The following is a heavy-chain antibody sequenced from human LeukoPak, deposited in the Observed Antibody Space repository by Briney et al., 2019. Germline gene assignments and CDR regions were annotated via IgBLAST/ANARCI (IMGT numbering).Heavy chain of an antibody. Sequence: SETLSLTCAVYGGSFSGYYWSWIRHPPGKGLEWIGEINHSGSTNYNPSLKSRVTISVDTSKNQFSLKLSSVTAADTAVYYCARSSFQVNYYYYYYMDVWGKGTTVTISS. J-gene: IGHJ6*03. CDR2: INHSGST. D-gene: IGHD4-23*01. V-gene: IGHV4-34*01. CDR3: ARSSFQVNYYYYYYMDV. CDR1: GGSFSGYY.